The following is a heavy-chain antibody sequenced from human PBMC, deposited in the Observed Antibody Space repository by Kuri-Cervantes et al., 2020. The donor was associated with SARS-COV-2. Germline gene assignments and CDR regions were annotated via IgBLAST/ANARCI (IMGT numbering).Heavy chain of an antibody. V-gene: IGHV3-21*01. D-gene: IGHD2-2*01. Sequence: GESLKISCAASGFTFSSYWMGWVRQAPGKGLEWVSSISSSSSYIYYADSVKGRFTISRDNAKNSLYLQMNSLRAEDTAVYYCAILGYCSSTSCAPDAFDIWGQGTMVTVSS. CDR2: ISSSSSYI. J-gene: IGHJ3*02. CDR1: GFTFSSYW. CDR3: AILGYCSSTSCAPDAFDI.